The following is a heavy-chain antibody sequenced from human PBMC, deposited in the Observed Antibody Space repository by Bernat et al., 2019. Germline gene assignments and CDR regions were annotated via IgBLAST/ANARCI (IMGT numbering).Heavy chain of an antibody. V-gene: IGHV4-34*01. D-gene: IGHD2-15*01. CDR3: ARSPLSGSCLFDP. Sequence: QVQLQQWGAGLLKPSETLSLTCAVYGGSFSGYYWSWIRQPPGKGLEWIGEINHSGSTNYNPSLKSRVTISVDTSKNQFSLKLSSVTAADTAVYYCARSPLSGSCLFDPWGQGTLVTVSS. CDR2: INHSGST. CDR1: GGSFSGYY. J-gene: IGHJ5*02.